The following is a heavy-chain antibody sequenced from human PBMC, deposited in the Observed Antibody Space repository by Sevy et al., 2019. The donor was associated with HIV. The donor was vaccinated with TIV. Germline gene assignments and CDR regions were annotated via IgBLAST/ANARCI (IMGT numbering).Heavy chain of an antibody. CDR2: ISGYDGKT. CDR1: GYTFTSYC. D-gene: IGHD3-22*01. CDR3: ARDRRVYDSSFGRADF. V-gene: IGHV1-18*01. J-gene: IGHJ4*02. Sequence: ASVKVSCKASGYTFTSYCISWVRQAPGKGLEWLGWISGYDGKTIYAQKVQGRVTMNTDTLTTTAYMELRGLRIDDTAVYYCARDRRVYDSSFGRADFWAQGTLVTVSS.